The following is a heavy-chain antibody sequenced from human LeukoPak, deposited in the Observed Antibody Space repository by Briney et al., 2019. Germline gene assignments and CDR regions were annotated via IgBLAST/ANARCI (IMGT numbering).Heavy chain of an antibody. J-gene: IGHJ4*02. CDR1: GFTFTNYA. D-gene: IGHD3-10*01. CDR2: ISGSGGST. Sequence: GGSLRLSCAASGFTFTNYAMSWVRQAPGKGLEWVSGISGSGGSTYYADSVKGRFTISRDNSRNTLYLQMNRLRAEDTAVYYCAKDQDYYDSGGIDYWGQGTLVTVSS. V-gene: IGHV3-23*01. CDR3: AKDQDYYDSGGIDY.